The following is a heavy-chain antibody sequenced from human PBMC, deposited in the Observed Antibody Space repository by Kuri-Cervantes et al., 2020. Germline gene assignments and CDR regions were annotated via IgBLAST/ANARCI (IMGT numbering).Heavy chain of an antibody. J-gene: IGHJ4*02. CDR2: IYSCGST. D-gene: IGHD3-22*01. Sequence: GESLKISCAASGFTVSSNYMSWVRQAPGKGLEWVSVIYSCGSTYYADSVKGRFTISRDNSKNTMYLQMDSLRLEDTAIYYCAKEVITSHWGQGTLVTVSS. V-gene: IGHV3-66*03. CDR3: AKEVITSH. CDR1: GFTVSSNY.